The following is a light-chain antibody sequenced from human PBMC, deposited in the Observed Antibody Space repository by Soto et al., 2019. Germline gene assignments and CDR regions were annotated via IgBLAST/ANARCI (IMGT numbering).Light chain of an antibody. CDR2: GAS. Sequence: EIVMTQSPATLSVSRGERATLSCRANQAISSNLAWYQQKPGQAPRLLIYGASTRATDIPDRFSGSGSGTEFTLTISSLQSEDFAVYYCQQYNNWLGTFGQGTKVEIK. J-gene: IGKJ1*01. CDR3: QQYNNWLGT. CDR1: QAISSN. V-gene: IGKV3-15*01.